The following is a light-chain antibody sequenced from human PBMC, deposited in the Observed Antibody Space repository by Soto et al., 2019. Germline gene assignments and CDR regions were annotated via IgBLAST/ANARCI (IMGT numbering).Light chain of an antibody. V-gene: IGLV2-14*01. CDR2: DVS. J-gene: IGLJ2*01. CDR3: SSYTSSSTHVV. Sequence: QSVLTQPASVSGSPGQSITISCTGTSSDVGGYNYVSWYQQHPGKAPKLMIYDVSNRPSGVSNRFSGSKSGNTASLTISGLQAEDAAAYYCSSYTSSSTHVVFGGGTKVTFL. CDR1: SSDVGGYNY.